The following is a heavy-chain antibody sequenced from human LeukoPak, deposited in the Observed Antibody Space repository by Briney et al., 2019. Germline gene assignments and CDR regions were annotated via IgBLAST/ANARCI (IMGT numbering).Heavy chain of an antibody. D-gene: IGHD4-11*01. CDR2: IYYSGST. J-gene: IGHJ4*02. Sequence: SKTLSLTCTVSDGSISSSSYYWGWIRQPPGKGLEWVGSIYYSGSTYNNPSLKSRVTISVDTSKNQFPLRLSSVTAADAAVYYCARGDYGNVYFDYWGQGTLVTVSS. CDR1: DGSISSSSYY. CDR3: ARGDYGNVYFDY. V-gene: IGHV4-39*06.